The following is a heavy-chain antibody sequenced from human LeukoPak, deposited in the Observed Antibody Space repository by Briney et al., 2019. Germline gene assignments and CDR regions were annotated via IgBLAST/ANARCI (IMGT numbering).Heavy chain of an antibody. V-gene: IGHV3-23*01. Sequence: PGGSLRLSCAASGFTFSSYSMNWVRQAPGKGLEWVSAISGSGGSTYYADSVKGRFTISRDNSKNTLYLQMNSLRAEDTAVYYCAKNSGYSSSYLVYWGQGTLVTVSS. J-gene: IGHJ4*02. CDR3: AKNSGYSSSYLVY. D-gene: IGHD6-13*01. CDR1: GFTFSSYS. CDR2: ISGSGGST.